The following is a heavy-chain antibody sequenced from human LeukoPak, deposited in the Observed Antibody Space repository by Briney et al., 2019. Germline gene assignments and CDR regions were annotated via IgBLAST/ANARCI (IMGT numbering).Heavy chain of an antibody. Sequence: SETLSLTCTVSGGSISSYYCSWVRQPAGKGLEWIGRIYTRVSTNYNPSLKSRVTMSVDTSKNQFSLKLSSVTAADTAVYYCARSPSNIATKHDNAFDIWGQGTMVTVSS. CDR3: ARSPSNIATKHDNAFDI. CDR2: IYTRVST. J-gene: IGHJ3*02. V-gene: IGHV4-4*07. CDR1: GGSISSYY. D-gene: IGHD6-13*01.